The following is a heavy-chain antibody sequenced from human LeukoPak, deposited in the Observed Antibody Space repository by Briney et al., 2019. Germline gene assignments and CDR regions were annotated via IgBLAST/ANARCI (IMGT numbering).Heavy chain of an antibody. Sequence: GGPLRLSCAASGFTFSNFWMHWVRQAPGKGLVWVSRINSDGSSTTYADSVKGRFTISRDNAKNTLYLQMNSLRAGDTAMFYCARAPVQYCGGDCDAFDIWGQGTMVTVSS. J-gene: IGHJ3*02. CDR1: GFTFSNFW. V-gene: IGHV3-74*01. CDR2: INSDGSST. CDR3: ARAPVQYCGGDCDAFDI. D-gene: IGHD2-21*02.